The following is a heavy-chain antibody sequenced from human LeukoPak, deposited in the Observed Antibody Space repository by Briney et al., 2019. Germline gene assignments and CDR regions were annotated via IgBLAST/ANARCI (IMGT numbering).Heavy chain of an antibody. CDR1: GGSISSYY. Sequence: SETLSLTCTVSGGSISSYYWSWIRQPPGKGLEWIGYIYYSGSTNYNPSLKSRVTISVDTSKNQFSLKLSSVTAADTAVYYCARVTRLNPYFDYWGQGTLVTVSS. V-gene: IGHV4-59*01. CDR2: IYYSGST. CDR3: ARVTRLNPYFDY. J-gene: IGHJ4*02.